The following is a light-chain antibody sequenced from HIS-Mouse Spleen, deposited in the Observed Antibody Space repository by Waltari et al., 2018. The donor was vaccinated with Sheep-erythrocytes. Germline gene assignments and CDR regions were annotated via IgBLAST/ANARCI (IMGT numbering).Light chain of an antibody. J-gene: IGLJ1*01. V-gene: IGLV2-11*01. Sequence: QSALTQPRSVSGSPGQSVTIPCTGTSSDVGGYNYVSWYQQNPVKAPKLMIYDVSKRPSGVPDRFSGSKSGNTASLTISGLQAEDEADYYCCSYAGSYNHVFATGTKVTVL. CDR3: CSYAGSYNHV. CDR1: SSDVGGYNY. CDR2: DVS.